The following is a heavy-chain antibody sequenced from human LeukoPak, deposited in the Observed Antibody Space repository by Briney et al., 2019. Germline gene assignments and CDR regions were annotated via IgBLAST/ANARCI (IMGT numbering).Heavy chain of an antibody. CDR1: GFTFSSYA. V-gene: IGHV3-30-3*01. CDR3: ARGPWIQLWLLFDY. D-gene: IGHD5-18*01. J-gene: IGHJ4*02. CDR2: ISYDGSNK. Sequence: GGSLRLSCAASGFTFSSYAMHWVRQAPGKGLEWVAVISYDGSNKYYADSVKGRFTISRDNSKNTLYLQMNSLRAEGTAVYYCARGPWIQLWLLFDYWGQGTLVTVSS.